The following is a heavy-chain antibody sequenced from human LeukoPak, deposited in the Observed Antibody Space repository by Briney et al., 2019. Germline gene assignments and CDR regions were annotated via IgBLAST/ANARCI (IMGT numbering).Heavy chain of an antibody. J-gene: IGHJ5*02. V-gene: IGHV4-39*01. Sequence: KSSETLSLTCTVSGDSISSSTYCWGWIRQPPGKGLEWIGTIYSSGSTYYNPPLKSRVTISVDTSKNQFSLKLSSVTAADTAVYYCARRNGYINDWPNWFAPWGQGTLVTVSS. CDR1: GDSISSSTYC. CDR3: ARRNGYINDWPNWFAP. CDR2: IYSSGST. D-gene: IGHD6-19*01.